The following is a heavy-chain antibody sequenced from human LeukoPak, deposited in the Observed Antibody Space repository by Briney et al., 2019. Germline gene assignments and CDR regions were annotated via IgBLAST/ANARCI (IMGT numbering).Heavy chain of an antibody. D-gene: IGHD3-9*01. V-gene: IGHV4-59*08. J-gene: IGHJ6*02. CDR1: GDSISNYY. Sequence: SETLSLTCTVSGDSISNYYWSWIRQPPGKGLEWIGYVYYSGSTNYNPSLKSRVTISVDTSKDQFSLKLSSVTAADTAVYYCARSYYDILTGYSPYYGMDVWGQGTTVTVSS. CDR2: VYYSGST. CDR3: ARSYYDILTGYSPYYGMDV.